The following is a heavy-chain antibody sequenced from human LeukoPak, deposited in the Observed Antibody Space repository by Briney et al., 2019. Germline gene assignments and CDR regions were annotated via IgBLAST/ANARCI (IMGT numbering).Heavy chain of an antibody. CDR1: GFTFSSYA. Sequence: QPGGSLRLSCAASGFTFSSYAMSWVRQAPGRGLEWVSAISGSGGSTYYADSVKGRFTISRDNSKNTLYLQMNSLRAEDTTVYYCARDAYYYDSGSLDDLWGRGTLVTVSS. J-gene: IGHJ2*01. CDR3: ARDAYYYDSGSLDDL. CDR2: ISGSGGST. D-gene: IGHD3-10*01. V-gene: IGHV3-23*01.